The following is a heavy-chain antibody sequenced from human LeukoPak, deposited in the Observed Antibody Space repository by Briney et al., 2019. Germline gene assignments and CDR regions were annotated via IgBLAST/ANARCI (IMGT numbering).Heavy chain of an antibody. Sequence: PGGSLRLSCAASGFTFSSYWMSWVRQAPGKGLEWVANIKQDGSEKYYVDSVKGRFTISRDNSKNTLYLEMNSLRAEDTARYFCAEDPILTGFYNDGRWGQGTLVIVSS. CDR2: IKQDGSEK. V-gene: IGHV3-7*03. CDR3: AEDPILTGFYNDGR. CDR1: GFTFSSYW. D-gene: IGHD3-9*01. J-gene: IGHJ4*02.